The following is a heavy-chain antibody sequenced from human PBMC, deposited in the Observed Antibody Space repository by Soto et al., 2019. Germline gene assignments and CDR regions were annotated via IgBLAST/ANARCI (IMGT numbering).Heavy chain of an antibody. CDR2: MRSKVYGVAT. CDR1: GLTFGYYA. CDR3: SREIGDGYNYNAFDI. V-gene: IGHV3-49*03. J-gene: IGHJ3*02. Sequence: GGSLRLSCTASGLTFGYYAMSWFRQSPGKGLEWVGFMRSKVYGVATEYAASVKGRFIMSRDDARNIAYLQMNSLKTEDTALYFCSREIGDGYNYNAFDIWGQGTMVTVSS. D-gene: IGHD5-12*01.